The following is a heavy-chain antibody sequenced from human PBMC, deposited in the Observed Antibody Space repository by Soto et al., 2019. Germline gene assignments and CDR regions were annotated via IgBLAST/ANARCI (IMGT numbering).Heavy chain of an antibody. CDR3: ARDMVTGTTLPIDY. Sequence: GGSLRLSCAASGFTFSEYAMSWARQAPGKGLEWVSVIGGDGGSPNYADSVKGRFTISRDNSKNTLYLQMNSLRAEDTAVYYCARDMVTGTTLPIDYWGQGTLVTVSS. CDR2: IGGDGGSP. D-gene: IGHD1-7*01. V-gene: IGHV3-23*01. J-gene: IGHJ4*02. CDR1: GFTFSEYA.